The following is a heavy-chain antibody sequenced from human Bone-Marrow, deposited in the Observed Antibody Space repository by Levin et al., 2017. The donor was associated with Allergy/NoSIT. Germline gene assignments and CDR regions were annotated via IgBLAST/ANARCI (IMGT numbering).Heavy chain of an antibody. D-gene: IGHD1-1*01. CDR2: ISSSSFSI. V-gene: IGHV3-21*01. J-gene: IGHJ4*02. Sequence: RPGGSLRLSCVGSGFIFSTYTMNWVRQAPGKGLEWVASISSSSFSIEYADSVQGRFTVSRDNSNQSLYLQMDNLRAEDTAVHYCARRRTTFYDWGQGTQVTVSS. CDR1: GFIFSTYT. CDR3: ARRRTTFYD.